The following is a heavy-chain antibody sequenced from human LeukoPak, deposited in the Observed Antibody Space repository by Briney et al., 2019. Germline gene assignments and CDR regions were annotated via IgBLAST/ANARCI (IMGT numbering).Heavy chain of an antibody. Sequence: SETLSLTCTVSGGSISSRGYYWGWIRQPPGKGLEWIGTITYSGSTYFSPSVKSRVTMSMDTSKNQFSLRLSSVTAADTAVYYCARGYYYYYYMDVWGKGTTVTVSS. V-gene: IGHV4-39*01. J-gene: IGHJ6*03. CDR3: ARGYYYYYYMDV. CDR2: ITYSGST. CDR1: GGSISSRGYY.